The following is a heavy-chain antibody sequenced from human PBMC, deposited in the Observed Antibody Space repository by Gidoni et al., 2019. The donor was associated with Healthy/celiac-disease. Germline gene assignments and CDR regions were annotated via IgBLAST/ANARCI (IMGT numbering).Heavy chain of an antibody. Sequence: EVQLVESGGGLVQPGGSLRLSCAASGFTVSSNYMSWVRQAPGKGLEWVSVIYSGGSTYYADSVKGRFTISRDNSKNTLYLQMNSLRAEDTAVYYCASGPSNVWGSYRFDYWGQGTLVTVSS. CDR2: IYSGGST. V-gene: IGHV3-66*01. CDR1: GFTVSSNY. J-gene: IGHJ4*02. D-gene: IGHD3-16*02. CDR3: ASGPSNVWGSYRFDY.